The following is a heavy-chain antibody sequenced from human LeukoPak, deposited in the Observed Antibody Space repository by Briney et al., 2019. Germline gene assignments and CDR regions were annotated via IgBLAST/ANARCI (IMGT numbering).Heavy chain of an antibody. CDR1: GGSISSYY. Sequence: SETLSLTCTDHGGSISSYYSSWIRQPPGKGLEWIGYIYYSGSTNYNPSLKSRVTISVDTSKNQFSLKLSSVTAADTAVYYCARESTRITIFGVVIPDAFDIWGQGTMVTVSS. CDR2: IYYSGST. D-gene: IGHD3-3*01. J-gene: IGHJ3*02. CDR3: ARESTRITIFGVVIPDAFDI. V-gene: IGHV4-59*01.